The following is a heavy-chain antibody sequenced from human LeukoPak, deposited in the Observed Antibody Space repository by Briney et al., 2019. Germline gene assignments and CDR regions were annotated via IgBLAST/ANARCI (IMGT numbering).Heavy chain of an antibody. CDR1: GFTFSSYE. CDR3: AKHSHDGSAPYYEVQLDY. Sequence: GGSLRLSCAASGFTFSSYEMNWVRQAPGKGLEWVSYISSSGSTIYYADSVKGRFTISRDNSKNTVYLQMNSLRAEDTAIYYCAKHSHDGSAPYYEVQLDYWGQGTLATVSS. D-gene: IGHD3-22*01. V-gene: IGHV3-48*03. CDR2: ISSSGSTI. J-gene: IGHJ4*02.